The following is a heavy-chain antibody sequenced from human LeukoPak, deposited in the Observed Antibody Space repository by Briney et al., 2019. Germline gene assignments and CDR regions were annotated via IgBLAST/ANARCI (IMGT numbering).Heavy chain of an antibody. V-gene: IGHV3-30*02. CDR2: IEYDGTDT. D-gene: IGHD3-10*01. CDR3: ACTGLTMVRGVIITNGMDV. CDR1: GFTFSNYG. Sequence: GGSLRLSCAASGFTFSNYGMHWVRQAPGKGLEWVAFIEYDGTDTHFADSVRGRFTISRDNSEDTLYLQIITLRAVDTAVYYCACTGLTMVRGVIITNGMDVWGQGTTVTVSS. J-gene: IGHJ6*02.